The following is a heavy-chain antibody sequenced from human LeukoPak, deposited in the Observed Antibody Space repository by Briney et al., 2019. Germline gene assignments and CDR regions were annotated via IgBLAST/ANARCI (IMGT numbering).Heavy chain of an antibody. J-gene: IGHJ5*02. CDR3: ATDFSFGSGWYWGFDP. D-gene: IGHD6-19*01. Sequence: VASVKVSCKVSGYTLTELSMHWVRQAPGKGLEWMGGFDPEDGETIYAQKFQGRVTMTEDTSTDTAYMELSSLRSEDTAVYYSATDFSFGSGWYWGFDPWGQGTLVTVSS. CDR2: FDPEDGET. CDR1: GYTLTELS. V-gene: IGHV1-24*01.